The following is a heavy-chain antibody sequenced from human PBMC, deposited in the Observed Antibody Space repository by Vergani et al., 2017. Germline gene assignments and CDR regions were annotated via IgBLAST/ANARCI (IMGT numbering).Heavy chain of an antibody. J-gene: IGHJ4*02. CDR2: LYHSGST. V-gene: IGHV4-38-2*02. Sequence: QVQLQESGPGLVKPSETLSLTCAVSGYSISSGYYWGWIRQPPGKGLEWIGSLYHSGSTYYNPSLKSRVTISVDTSKNQFSLKLSSVTAADTAVYYCARDRAVLLAYSSSWYPPFDYWGQGTLVTVSS. D-gene: IGHD6-13*01. CDR3: ARDRAVLLAYSSSWYPPFDY. CDR1: GYSISSGYY.